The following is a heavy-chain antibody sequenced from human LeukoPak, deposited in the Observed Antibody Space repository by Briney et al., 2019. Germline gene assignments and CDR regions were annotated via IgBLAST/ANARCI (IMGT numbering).Heavy chain of an antibody. D-gene: IGHD3-10*01. CDR3: AARITMIPGVPYYWFDP. J-gene: IGHJ5*02. V-gene: IGHV4-31*03. CDR1: GGSLKSGADY. CDR2: ISYSGNH. Sequence: PSETLSVTCTVSGGSLKSGADYWTWTAQHPGKGLEWIGYISYSGNHFHHPSLKSRVIISLDTSKNQFSLNLSSVTAAATAVYYCAARITMIPGVPYYWFDPGGQGTLVTVSS.